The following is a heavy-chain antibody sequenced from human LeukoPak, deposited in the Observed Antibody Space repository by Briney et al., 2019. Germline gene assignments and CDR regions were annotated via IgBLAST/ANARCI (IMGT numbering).Heavy chain of an antibody. V-gene: IGHV4-39*07. CDR2: IYTSGST. CDR3: ARDTGVVVPADYYYYYMDV. J-gene: IGHJ6*03. CDR1: GGSIIDNNYY. D-gene: IGHD2-2*01. Sequence: PSETLSLTCTVSGGSIIDNNYYWAWIRQPPGKGLEWIGRIYTSGSTNYNPSLKSRVTMSVDTSKNQFSLKLSSVTAADTAVYYCARDTGVVVPADYYYYYMDVWGKGTTVTVSS.